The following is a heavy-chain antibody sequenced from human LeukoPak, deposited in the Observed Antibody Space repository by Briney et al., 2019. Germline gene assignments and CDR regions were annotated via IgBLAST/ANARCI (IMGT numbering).Heavy chain of an antibody. Sequence: PGGSLRLSCAASGFTFSSYNMNWVRQAPGKGLEWVSSISSGGDYIYYADSVKGRFTISRDNAKNSLYLQMNSLRTEDTAVYYCARGGSGWYSSDYWGQGTLDTVSS. CDR3: ARGGSGWYSSDY. J-gene: IGHJ4*02. CDR1: GFTFSSYN. D-gene: IGHD6-19*01. CDR2: ISSGGDYI. V-gene: IGHV3-21*01.